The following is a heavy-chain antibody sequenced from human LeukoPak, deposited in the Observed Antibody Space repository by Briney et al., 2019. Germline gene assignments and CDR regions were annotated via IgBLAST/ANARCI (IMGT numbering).Heavy chain of an antibody. D-gene: IGHD4-23*01. V-gene: IGHV4-34*01. CDR2: INHSGST. CDR1: GGSFSGYY. CDR3: ARLGYGGNSESVDY. J-gene: IGHJ4*02. Sequence: SETLSLTCAVYGGSFSGYYWSWIRQPPGKGLEWVGEINHSGSTNYNPSLKSRVTISVDTSKNQFSLKLSSVTAADTAVYYCARLGYGGNSESVDYWGQGTLVTVSS.